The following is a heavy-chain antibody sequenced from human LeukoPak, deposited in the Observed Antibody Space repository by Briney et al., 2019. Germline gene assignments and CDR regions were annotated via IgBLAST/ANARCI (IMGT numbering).Heavy chain of an antibody. J-gene: IGHJ4*02. D-gene: IGHD5-12*01. CDR1: GFAFSNAW. CDR3: TTGGYGGQFDY. V-gene: IGHV3-15*01. Sequence: GGSLRLSCAASGFAFSNAWMSWVRQAPGKGLEWVGRIKSKTDGGTTDYAAPVKGRFTISRDESKNTLYLQMNSLKTEDTAVYYCTTGGYGGQFDYWGQGTLVTVSS. CDR2: IKSKTDGGTT.